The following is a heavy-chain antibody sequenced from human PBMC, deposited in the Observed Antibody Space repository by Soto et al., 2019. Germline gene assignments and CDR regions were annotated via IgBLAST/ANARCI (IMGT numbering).Heavy chain of an antibody. D-gene: IGHD6-6*01. CDR2: ISYTGRT. Sequence: PSETLSLTCTVSGGSISSDANFWSWIRHLPGRGLEWIGYISYTGRTYYTPPLNSRLTISLDTSKNLSSLTLSAVTAADTAVYFCARGSCSSISSWLDTWGQGTLVTVSS. CDR1: GGSISSDANF. CDR3: ARGSCSSISSWLDT. J-gene: IGHJ5*02. V-gene: IGHV4-31*03.